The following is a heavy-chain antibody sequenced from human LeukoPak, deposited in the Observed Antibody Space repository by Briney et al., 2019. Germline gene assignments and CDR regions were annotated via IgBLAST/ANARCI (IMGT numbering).Heavy chain of an antibody. CDR1: GFTFSHYG. CDR3: GRYRSGYYSDF. D-gene: IGHD3-22*01. Sequence: GGSLRLSCAASGFTFSHYGLHWARQAPGKRLVWVSHINPDGSSTNYADSVKGRFTISRDNAKNTLFLQMNSLRVEDTAVYYCGRYRSGYYSDFWGQGTLVTVSS. V-gene: IGHV3-74*01. CDR2: INPDGSST. J-gene: IGHJ4*02.